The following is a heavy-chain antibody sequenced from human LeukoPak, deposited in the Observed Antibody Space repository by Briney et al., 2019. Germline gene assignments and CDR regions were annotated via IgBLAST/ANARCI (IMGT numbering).Heavy chain of an antibody. J-gene: IGHJ2*01. V-gene: IGHV4-39*07. Sequence: PSGTLSLTCTVSGGSISSSSYYWGWIRQPPGKGLEWIGSIYYSGSTYYNPSLKSRVTISVDTSKNQFSLKLSSVTAADTAVYYCARVPGIAAPRTGYFDLWGRGTLVTVSS. D-gene: IGHD6-13*01. CDR2: IYYSGST. CDR3: ARVPGIAAPRTGYFDL. CDR1: GGSISSSSYY.